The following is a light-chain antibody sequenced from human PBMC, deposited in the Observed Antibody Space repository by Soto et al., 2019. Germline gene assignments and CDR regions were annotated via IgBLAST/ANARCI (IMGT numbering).Light chain of an antibody. V-gene: IGKV2-30*02. CDR1: QSLVHSDGIAY. J-gene: IGKJ5*01. CDR2: KVS. CDR3: MQGTHWPIT. Sequence: DVVMTQSPLSLPVTLGQPASISCRSNQSLVHSDGIAYCSWFQQRPGRSPRRLIYKVSNRDSGVQDRFSGRGSGTDFALKISRVEAEDVGVYYCMQGTHWPITFGQGTRLEIK.